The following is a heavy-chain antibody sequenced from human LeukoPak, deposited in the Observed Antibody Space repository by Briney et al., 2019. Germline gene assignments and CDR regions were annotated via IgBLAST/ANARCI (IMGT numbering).Heavy chain of an antibody. CDR3: ARGHYDLNL. CDR1: GFTFSNSW. J-gene: IGHJ6*02. V-gene: IGHV3-7*01. Sequence: PGGSLRLSCGASGFTFSNSWMTWVRQAPGKGLQWVAHINQDGGDKNYLDSVRGRFTISRDNAKNSLYLQMNSLTADDTAVYYCARGHYDLNLWGQGTTVTVSS. CDR2: INQDGGDK.